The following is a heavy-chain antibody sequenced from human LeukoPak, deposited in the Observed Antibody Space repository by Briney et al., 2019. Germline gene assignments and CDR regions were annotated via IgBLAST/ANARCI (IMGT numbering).Heavy chain of an antibody. J-gene: IGHJ3*02. CDR2: IWYDGSNK. CDR1: GFTFLSCY. V-gene: IGHV3-33*01. Sequence: GGSLTHSPAVTGFTFLSCYKDCLHQAPGKGLEWVAVIWYDGSNKYYADSVKGRFTISRDNSKNTLYLEMNSLRAEDTAVYYCERDREQWPFRDSLAISGQGTMVTVS. D-gene: IGHD6-19*01. CDR3: ERDREQWPFRDSLAI.